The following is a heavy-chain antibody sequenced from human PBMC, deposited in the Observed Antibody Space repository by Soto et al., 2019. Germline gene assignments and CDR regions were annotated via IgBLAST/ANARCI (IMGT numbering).Heavy chain of an antibody. CDR1: GGSISSGDYY. CDR3: ARSPPYYYDSSGHFDY. V-gene: IGHV4-30-4*01. D-gene: IGHD3-22*01. Sequence: PSETLSLTCTVSGGSISSGDYYWSWIRQPPGKGLEWIGYIYYSGSTYYNPSLKSRVTISVDTSKNQFSLKLSSVTAADTAVYYCARSPPYYYDSSGHFDYWGQGTLATVSS. CDR2: IYYSGST. J-gene: IGHJ4*02.